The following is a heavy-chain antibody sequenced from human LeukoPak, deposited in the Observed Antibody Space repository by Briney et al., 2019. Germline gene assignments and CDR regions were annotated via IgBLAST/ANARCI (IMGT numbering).Heavy chain of an antibody. CDR3: ASLYYDYVWGSYPPG. V-gene: IGHV3-11*04. CDR1: GFTFSDYY. D-gene: IGHD3-16*02. Sequence: GGSLRLSCAASGFTFSDYYMCWIRQAPGKGLEWVSYISSSGSTIYYADSVKGRFTISRDNAKNSLYLQMNSLRAEDTAVYYCASLYYDYVWGSYPPGWGQGTLVTVSS. J-gene: IGHJ4*02. CDR2: ISSSGSTI.